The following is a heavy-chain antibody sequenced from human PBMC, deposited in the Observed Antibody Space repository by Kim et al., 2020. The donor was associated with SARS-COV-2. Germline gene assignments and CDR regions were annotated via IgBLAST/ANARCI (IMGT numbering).Heavy chain of an antibody. CDR3: TRGWDSSSWFDF. J-gene: IGHJ4*02. D-gene: IGHD6-13*01. Sequence: EYAASVQGRFTISRDDSKSIAYLQMNSLKTEDTAVYNCTRGWDSSSWFDFWGQGTLVTVSS. V-gene: IGHV3-49*02.